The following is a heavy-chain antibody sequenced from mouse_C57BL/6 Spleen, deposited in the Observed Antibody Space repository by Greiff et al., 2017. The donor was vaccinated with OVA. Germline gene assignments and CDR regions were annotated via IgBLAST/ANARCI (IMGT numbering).Heavy chain of an antibody. CDR2: ISDGGSYT. CDR3: ARERGGYDGADY. J-gene: IGHJ2*01. V-gene: IGHV5-4*01. Sequence: EVKLMESGGGLVKPGGSLKLSCAASGFTFSSYAMAWVRQTPEKRLEWVATISDGGSYTYSPDNVKGRFTIYRDNAENNLYLQMSHLKYEDTAVYYCARERGGYDGADYWGQGTTLTVSS. CDR1: GFTFSSYA. D-gene: IGHD2-2*01.